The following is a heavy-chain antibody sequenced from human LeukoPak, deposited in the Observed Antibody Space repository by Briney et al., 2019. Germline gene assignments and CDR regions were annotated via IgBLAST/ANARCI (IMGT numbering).Heavy chain of an antibody. CDR3: ARSARYGNGYYYYYYYMDV. CDR1: GGSFSGYY. V-gene: IGHV4-34*01. Sequence: SETLSLTCAVYGGSFSGYYWSWIRQPPGKGLEWIGEINHSGSTNYNPSLKSRVTISVDTSKNQFSLKLSSVTAADRAVYYCARSARYGNGYYYYYYYMDVWGKGTTVTVSS. J-gene: IGHJ6*03. CDR2: INHSGST. D-gene: IGHD5-18*01.